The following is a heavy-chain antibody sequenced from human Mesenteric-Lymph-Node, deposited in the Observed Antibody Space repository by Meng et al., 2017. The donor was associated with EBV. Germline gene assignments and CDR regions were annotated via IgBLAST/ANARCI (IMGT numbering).Heavy chain of an antibody. J-gene: IGHJ4*01. V-gene: IGHV3-74*01. CDR1: GFTFSMYW. D-gene: IGHD2/OR15-2a*01. CDR2: ISSDGSIT. CDR3: ARTFQGLDY. Sequence: VTVEEAGGGLVQPGWSLTLSCEASGFTFSMYWMQWVRQAPGKGLVWVSLISSDGSITRNGDSVKGRFSIARDNAKNTVYLQMNNLRADDTAVYYCARTFQGLDYWGHGTLVTVSS.